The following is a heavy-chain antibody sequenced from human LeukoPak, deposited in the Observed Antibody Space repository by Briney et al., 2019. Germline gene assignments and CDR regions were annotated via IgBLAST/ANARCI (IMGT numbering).Heavy chain of an antibody. CDR2: ISYDGSNK. J-gene: IGHJ5*02. CDR3: ARGRDGTPPFDP. CDR1: GFTFSSYA. V-gene: IGHV3-30-3*01. Sequence: GGSLRLSCAASGFTFSSYAMHWVRQAPGKGLEWVAVISYDGSNKYYADSVKGRFTISRDNSKNTLYLQMNSLRAEDTAVYYCARGRDGTPPFDPWGQGTLVAVSS.